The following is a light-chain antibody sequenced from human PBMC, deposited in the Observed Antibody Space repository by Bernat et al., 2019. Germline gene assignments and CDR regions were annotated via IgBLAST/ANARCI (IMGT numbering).Light chain of an antibody. CDR1: SSDVGGYNY. V-gene: IGLV2-14*03. CDR2: DVS. J-gene: IGLJ2*01. CDR3: SSYTSSSTLV. Sequence: QSALTQPASVSGSPGQSITISCTGTSSDVGGYNYVSWYQQHPGKAPKLMIYDVSNRPSGVSNRFSGSKSGNTASLTISVLQAEDEADYYCSSYTSSSTLVFGGGPKLTVL.